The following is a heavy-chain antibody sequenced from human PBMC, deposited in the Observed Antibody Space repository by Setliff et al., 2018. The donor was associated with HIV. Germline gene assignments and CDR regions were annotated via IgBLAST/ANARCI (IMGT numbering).Heavy chain of an antibody. J-gene: IGHJ4*02. V-gene: IGHV1-3*01. CDR2: INGGNGNT. D-gene: IGHD1-26*01. CDR3: ARGGGGLSGSYSAFDY. CDR1: GYTFTSYT. Sequence: GASVKVSCKASGYTFTSYTMHWVRQAPGQRLEWMGWINGGNGNTKYSQKFQGRVTITRDTSASTAYMELSSLRSEDTAVYYWARGGGGLSGSYSAFDYWGQGTLVTVSS.